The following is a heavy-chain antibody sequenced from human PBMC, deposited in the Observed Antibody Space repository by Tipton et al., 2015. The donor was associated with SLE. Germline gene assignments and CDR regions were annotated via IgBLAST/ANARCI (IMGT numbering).Heavy chain of an antibody. CDR2: ISYDGSNK. CDR3: ARGGAPGLYPFDI. V-gene: IGHV3-30-3*01. CDR1: GFTFSSYV. J-gene: IGHJ3*02. D-gene: IGHD3-16*01. Sequence: SLRLSCAASGFTFSSYVMHWVRQAPGKGLEWVAVISYDGSNKYYADSVKGRFTISRDNSKNSLYLQMKSLRAEDTAVYYCARGGAPGLYPFDIWGQGTMVTVSS.